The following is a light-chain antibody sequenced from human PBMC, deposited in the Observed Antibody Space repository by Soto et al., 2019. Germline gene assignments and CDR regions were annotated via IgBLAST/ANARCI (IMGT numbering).Light chain of an antibody. J-gene: IGKJ5*01. V-gene: IGKV3-15*01. CDR3: QQYGSSGT. CDR2: GAS. Sequence: EIVMTQSPATLSVSPGERVTLSCRASQSVSSNLAWYQQKPGQSPRLLIYGASTRATGIPARFSGSGSGTDFTLTISRLAPEDFAVYYCQQYGSSGTFGQGTRLEIK. CDR1: QSVSSN.